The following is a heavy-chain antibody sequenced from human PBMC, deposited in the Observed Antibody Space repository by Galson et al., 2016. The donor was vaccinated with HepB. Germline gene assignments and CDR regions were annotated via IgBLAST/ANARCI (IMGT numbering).Heavy chain of an antibody. V-gene: IGHV1-2*02. J-gene: IGHJ3*02. CDR3: ARRGHVDTLDI. CDR1: GYIFTDFY. CDR2: VNPNTGST. Sequence: SVKVSCKASGYIFTDFYIHWVRQAPGQGLEWMGWVNPNTGSTHYVQKFQGRVTMTKDTSIRTAYLELTGLKSDDTAVFYCARRGHVDTLDIWGQGTMVTVSS. D-gene: IGHD1-26*01.